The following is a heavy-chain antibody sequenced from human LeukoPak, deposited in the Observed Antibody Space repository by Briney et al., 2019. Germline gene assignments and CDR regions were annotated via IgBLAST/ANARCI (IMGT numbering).Heavy chain of an antibody. CDR2: IKQDGSEK. Sequence: GGSLRLSCAASGFTFSSYWMSWVRQAPGKGLEWVANIKQDGSEKYYVDSVKGRFTISRDNSKNTLYLQMNSLRAEDTAVYYCAKDRLWFGESLGGMDVWGQGTTVTVSS. CDR3: AKDRLWFGESLGGMDV. V-gene: IGHV3-7*01. CDR1: GFTFSSYW. J-gene: IGHJ6*02. D-gene: IGHD3-10*01.